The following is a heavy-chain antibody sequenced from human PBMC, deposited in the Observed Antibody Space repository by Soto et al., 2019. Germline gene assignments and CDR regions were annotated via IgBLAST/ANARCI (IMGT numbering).Heavy chain of an antibody. Sequence: QVQLVQSGTELKKPGASVKVSCKTSGYTFTNYDINSVRQAPGQGLEWMGWISAYNGNTKYAQRFQGRVTMTSDTSTSTVYMDMTSLTSDETAIYYCARSSGGEFDYWGQGTLVTVSS. V-gene: IGHV1-18*01. J-gene: IGHJ4*02. D-gene: IGHD3-10*01. CDR1: GYTFTNYD. CDR2: ISAYNGNT. CDR3: ARSSGGEFDY.